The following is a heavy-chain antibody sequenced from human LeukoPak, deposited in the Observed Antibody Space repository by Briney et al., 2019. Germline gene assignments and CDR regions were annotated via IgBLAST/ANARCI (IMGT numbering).Heavy chain of an antibody. Sequence: GGSLRLACSASGFNFNSYAMSWVRQPPGKGLEWVAVISGGGGGHRTDYADSVKGRFTISRDNSKNTVYLQMNSLRAGDTAVYYCAKRGLIGFCSSISCYLDQWGQGTLVIVSS. D-gene: IGHD2-2*03. V-gene: IGHV3-23*01. J-gene: IGHJ4*03. CDR1: GFNFNSYA. CDR2: ISGGGGGHRT. CDR3: AKRGLIGFCSSISCYLDQ.